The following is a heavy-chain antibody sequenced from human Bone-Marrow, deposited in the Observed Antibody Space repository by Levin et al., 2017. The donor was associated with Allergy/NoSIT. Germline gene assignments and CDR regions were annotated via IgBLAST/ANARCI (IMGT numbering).Heavy chain of an antibody. CDR3: AKDRMTTVTTGSLGY. V-gene: IGHV3-30*18. CDR2: ISYDGSNK. D-gene: IGHD4-17*01. CDR1: GFTFSSYG. Sequence: PGGSLRLSCAASGFTFSSYGMHWVRQAPGKGLEWVAVISYDGSNKYYADSVKGRFTISRDNSKNTLYLQMNSLRAEDTAVYYCAKDRMTTVTTGSLGYWGQGTLVTVSS. J-gene: IGHJ4*02.